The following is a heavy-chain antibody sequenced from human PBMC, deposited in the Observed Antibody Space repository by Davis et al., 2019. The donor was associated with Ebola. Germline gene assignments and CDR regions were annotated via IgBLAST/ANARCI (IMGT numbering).Heavy chain of an antibody. V-gene: IGHV3-7*01. CDR2: IKQDGSEK. CDR3: AKGGGRTYTDAFDL. J-gene: IGHJ3*01. CDR1: GFTFSSYW. D-gene: IGHD3-16*01. Sequence: GESLKISCAASGFTFSSYWMSWVRQAPGKGLEWVANIKQDGSEKYYVDSVKGRFTTSRDNSKNTLYLQMNSLRPEDTAVYYCAKGGGRTYTDAFDLWGQGTMVTVSS.